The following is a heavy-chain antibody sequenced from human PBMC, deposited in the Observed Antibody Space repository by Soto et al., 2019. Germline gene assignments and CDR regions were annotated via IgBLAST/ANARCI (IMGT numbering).Heavy chain of an antibody. CDR3: APQGYYYDSSGYRDWFDP. J-gene: IGHJ5*02. V-gene: IGHV1-58*01. Sequence: QMQLVQSGPEVKKPGTSVKVSCKASGFTFTSSAVQWVRQARGQRLEWIGWIVVGSGNTNYAQKFQERVTITRDMATSTAYMELSSLRSEDTAVYYCAPQGYYYDSSGYRDWFDPWGQGTLVTVSS. D-gene: IGHD3-22*01. CDR1: GFTFTSSA. CDR2: IVVGSGNT.